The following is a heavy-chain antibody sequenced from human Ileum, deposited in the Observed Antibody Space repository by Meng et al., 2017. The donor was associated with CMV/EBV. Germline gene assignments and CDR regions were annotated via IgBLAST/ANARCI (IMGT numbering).Heavy chain of an antibody. CDR3: ARGVHGRYCPGTTCYPVDD. CDR2: MYYGGST. J-gene: IGHJ4*02. CDR1: GNSIRSGSSY. Sequence: SETLSLTCTVSGNSIRSGSSYWGWIRHTPGKGLEWIGNMYYGGSTYYNPSLKSRVSISVDTSRDQLFLKVTSVTAADTAVYYFARGVHGRYCPGTTCYPVDDWGQGTVVTVSS. D-gene: IGHD2-15*01. V-gene: IGHV4-39*07.